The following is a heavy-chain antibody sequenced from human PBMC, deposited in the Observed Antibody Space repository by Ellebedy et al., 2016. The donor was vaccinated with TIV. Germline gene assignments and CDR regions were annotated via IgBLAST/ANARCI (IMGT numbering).Heavy chain of an antibody. CDR1: GLTFPNFW. CDR2: IKEDGSEK. Sequence: GESLKISCSASGLTFPNFWMHWVRQSPGKGLEWVANIKEDGSEKDYVDLVKGRFTISRDNAKNSLYLQMNNLRVEDTAVYYCARAHFWGQGTLVTVSS. CDR3: ARAHF. V-gene: IGHV3-7*01. D-gene: IGHD3-3*02. J-gene: IGHJ4*02.